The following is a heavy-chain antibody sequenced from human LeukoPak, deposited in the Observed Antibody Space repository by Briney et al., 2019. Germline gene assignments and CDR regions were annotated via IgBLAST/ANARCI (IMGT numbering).Heavy chain of an antibody. J-gene: IGHJ4*02. CDR3: ARKTGSYYYFDS. CDR1: GFTFSSYW. D-gene: IGHD1-26*01. Sequence: GGSLRLSCAASGFTFSSYWMHWVRRAPGKGLVWVSRINSDGSSTSYADSVKGRFTISRDNAKNTLYLQMNSLRAEDTAVYYCARKTGSYYYFDSWGQGTLVTVSS. CDR2: INSDGSST. V-gene: IGHV3-74*01.